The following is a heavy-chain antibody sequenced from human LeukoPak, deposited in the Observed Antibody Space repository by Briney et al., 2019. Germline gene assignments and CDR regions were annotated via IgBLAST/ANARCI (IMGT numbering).Heavy chain of an antibody. CDR2: IYYSGSA. J-gene: IGHJ4*02. CDR1: GGSISSSSYY. Sequence: SETLSLTCTVSGGSISSSSYYWGSIRQPPGKGLEWIGSIYYSGSAYCNPSLKSRVTISVDTSKNQFSLKLSSVTAADTAVYYCARHLFWSGNIDYWGQATLVTVSS. V-gene: IGHV4-39*01. D-gene: IGHD3-3*01. CDR3: ARHLFWSGNIDY.